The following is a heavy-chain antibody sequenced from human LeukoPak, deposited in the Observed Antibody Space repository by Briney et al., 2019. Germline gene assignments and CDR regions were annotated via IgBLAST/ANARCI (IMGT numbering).Heavy chain of an antibody. CDR2: ISYDGSNK. J-gene: IGHJ4*02. D-gene: IGHD3-10*01. CDR1: GFTFSNYG. Sequence: GGSLRLSCTASGFTFSNYGMHWVRQAPGKGLEWVAVISYDGSNKYYADSVKGRFTISRDNSKNTLYLQMNSLRAEDTAVYYCARDRGAEDHDYFDYWGQGTLVTVSS. V-gene: IGHV3-33*05. CDR3: ARDRGAEDHDYFDY.